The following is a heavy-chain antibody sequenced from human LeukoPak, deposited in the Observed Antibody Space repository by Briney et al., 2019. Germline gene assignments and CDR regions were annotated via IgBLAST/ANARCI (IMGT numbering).Heavy chain of an antibody. D-gene: IGHD2-2*01. CDR2: ISSSSSSI. CDR1: RFTFSSYS. J-gene: IGHJ6*02. V-gene: IGHV3-48*02. CDR3: ARSSGGDIVVVPAAMWDYYYYGMDV. Sequence: GGSLRLSCAASRFTFSSYSMNWVRQAPGKGLEWVSYISSSSSSIYYADSVKGRFTISRDNAKKSLYLQMNSLRDEDTAVYYCARSSGGDIVVVPAAMWDYYYYGMDVWGLGTTVTVSS.